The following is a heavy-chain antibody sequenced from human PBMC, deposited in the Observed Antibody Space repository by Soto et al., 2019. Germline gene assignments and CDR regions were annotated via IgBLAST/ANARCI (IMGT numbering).Heavy chain of an antibody. CDR3: AKAGYSSGLANVDY. D-gene: IGHD6-19*01. CDR2: ISGSGGST. V-gene: IGHV3-23*01. Sequence: PGGSLRLSCAASGFTFSSYGMHWVRQAPGKGLEWVSAISGSGGSTYYADSVKGRFTISRDNSKNTLYLQMNSLRAEDTAVYYCAKAGYSSGLANVDYWGQGTLVTVSS. CDR1: GFTFSSYG. J-gene: IGHJ4*02.